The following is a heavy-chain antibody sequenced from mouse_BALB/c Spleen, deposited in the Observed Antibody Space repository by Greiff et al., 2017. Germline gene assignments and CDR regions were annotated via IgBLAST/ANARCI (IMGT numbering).Heavy chain of an antibody. V-gene: IGHV1-54*01. Sequence: QVQLKESGAELVRPGTSVKVSCKASGYAFTNYLIEWVKQRPGQGLEWIGVINPGSGGTNYNEKFKGKATLTADKSSSTAYMQLSSLTSDDSAVYFCARRTTGFAYWGQGTLVTVSA. CDR3: ARRTTGFAY. D-gene: IGHD1-1*01. J-gene: IGHJ3*01. CDR1: GYAFTNYL. CDR2: INPGSGGT.